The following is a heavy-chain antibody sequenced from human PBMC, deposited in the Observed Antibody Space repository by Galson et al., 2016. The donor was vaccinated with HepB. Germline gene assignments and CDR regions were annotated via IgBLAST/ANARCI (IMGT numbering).Heavy chain of an antibody. CDR1: VDSISTYF. D-gene: IGHD3-16*01. Sequence: SETLSLTCTVSVDSISTYFWSWVRQPPGGGLEWLGYVDYTGRTNYNPSLESRVTISVDTSKNQYSLKLSSVTAADTAMYFCVRDVEGPTKHYVVFDIWGRGTMVTVSS. J-gene: IGHJ3*02. CDR3: VRDVEGPTKHYVVFDI. CDR2: VDYTGRT. V-gene: IGHV4-59*01.